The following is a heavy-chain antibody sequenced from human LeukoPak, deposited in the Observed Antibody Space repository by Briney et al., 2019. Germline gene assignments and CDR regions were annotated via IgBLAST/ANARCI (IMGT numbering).Heavy chain of an antibody. J-gene: IGHJ4*02. V-gene: IGHV4-59*01. CDR2: MYYNESP. Sequence: SETLSLTCTVSGGSITSYYWSWIRQPPGKGLEWIGDMYYNESPNYNPSLKSRVTISVDTSKKQLSLKLGSVTAADTAVYYCATGGSWIDYWGQGTLVTVSS. CDR1: GGSITSYY. CDR3: ATGGSWIDY. D-gene: IGHD2-15*01.